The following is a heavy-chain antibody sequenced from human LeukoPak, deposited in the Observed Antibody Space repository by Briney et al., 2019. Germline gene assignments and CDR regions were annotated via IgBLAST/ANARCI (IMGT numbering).Heavy chain of an antibody. J-gene: IGHJ2*01. Sequence: PSETLSLTCAVYGGSFIGYSWSWIRQPPGKGLEWIGEINHSGSTNYNPSLKSRVTISVDTSKNQFSLKLSSVTAADTAVYYCARVGTMSLWYFDLWGRGTLVTVSS. CDR1: GGSFIGYS. V-gene: IGHV4-34*01. CDR3: ARVGTMSLWYFDL. D-gene: IGHD3-10*02. CDR2: INHSGST.